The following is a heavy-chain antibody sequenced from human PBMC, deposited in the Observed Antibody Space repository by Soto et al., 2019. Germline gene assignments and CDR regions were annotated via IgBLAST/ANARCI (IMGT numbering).Heavy chain of an antibody. CDR1: GYTFSSYS. J-gene: IGHJ4*02. CDR2: ITPSGVST. D-gene: IGHD2-15*01. CDR3: ARASGSGRRLDY. Sequence: ASVKVSCKACGYTFSSYSLHWALQAPGQGLEWVGLITPSGVSTNYAQKLQGRVTMTKDTSTSTVYLELSSLSSEDTAVYYCARASGSGRRLDYWGEGTLVTVSS. V-gene: IGHV1-46*03.